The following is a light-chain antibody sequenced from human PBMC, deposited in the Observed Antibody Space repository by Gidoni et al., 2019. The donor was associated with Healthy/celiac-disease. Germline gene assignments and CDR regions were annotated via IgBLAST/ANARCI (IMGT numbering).Light chain of an antibody. J-gene: IGKJ1*01. CDR1: QSVSSSY. CDR3: QQYGSSLPST. CDR2: GAS. Sequence: ELVLTQSPGTLSLSPGERATLSCRASQSVSSSYLAWYQQKPGQAPRLLIYGASSRATGIPDRFSVSGSGTYFTLTISRLEPEDFAVYYCQQYGSSLPSTFGQGTKVEIK. V-gene: IGKV3-20*01.